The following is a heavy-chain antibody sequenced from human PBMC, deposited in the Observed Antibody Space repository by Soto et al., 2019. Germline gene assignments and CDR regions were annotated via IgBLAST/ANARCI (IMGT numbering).Heavy chain of an antibody. CDR2: ISSSSSTI. Sequence: PGGSLRLSCAASGFTFSSYSMNWVRQAPGKGLEWVSYISSSSSTIYYADSVKGRFTISRDNAKNSLYLQMNSLRDEDTAVYYCARGRRWLQLWLYYYYGMDVWGQGTTVTV. CDR3: ARGRRWLQLWLYYYYGMDV. J-gene: IGHJ6*02. CDR1: GFTFSSYS. D-gene: IGHD5-12*01. V-gene: IGHV3-48*02.